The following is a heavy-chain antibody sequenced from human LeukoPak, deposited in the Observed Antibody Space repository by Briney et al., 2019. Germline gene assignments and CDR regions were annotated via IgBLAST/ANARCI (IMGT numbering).Heavy chain of an antibody. Sequence: GGSLRLSCAASGFTFDDYTMHWVRQAPGKGLEWVSLISWDGGSTYYADSVKGRFTISRDNSKNSLYLQMNSLRTEDTALYYCAKDGGSSAPGWFDPWGQGTLVTVSS. CDR2: ISWDGGST. CDR3: AKDGGSSAPGWFDP. D-gene: IGHD6-13*01. J-gene: IGHJ5*02. V-gene: IGHV3-43*01. CDR1: GFTFDDYT.